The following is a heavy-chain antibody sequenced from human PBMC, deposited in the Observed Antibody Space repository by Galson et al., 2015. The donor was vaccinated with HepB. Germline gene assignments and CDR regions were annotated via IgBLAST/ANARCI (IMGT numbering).Heavy chain of an antibody. J-gene: IGHJ2*01. Sequence: SLRLSCASSGFIVSDNYMSWVRQAPGKGLEWVSVLYRGGTTDYADYAKGRFTISRDSSKNTLHLQMNSLRAEDTAVYYCAKMSDASGYANWYFDLWGRGTLVAVSS. V-gene: IGHV3-53*01. D-gene: IGHD5-12*01. CDR3: AKMSDASGYANWYFDL. CDR2: LYRGGTT. CDR1: GFIVSDNY.